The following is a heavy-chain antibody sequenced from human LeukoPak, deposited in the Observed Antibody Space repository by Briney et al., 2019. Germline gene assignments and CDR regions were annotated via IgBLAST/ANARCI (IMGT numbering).Heavy chain of an antibody. Sequence: ASVTVSCKASGYTFTSYGISWVRQAPGQGLEWMGWISAYNGNTNYAQKLQGRVTMTTDTSTSTACMELRSLRSDDTAVYYCARESCSTSCYGMDVWGQGTTVTVSS. V-gene: IGHV1-18*01. CDR1: GYTFTSYG. CDR2: ISAYNGNT. J-gene: IGHJ6*02. D-gene: IGHD2-2*01. CDR3: ARESCSTSCYGMDV.